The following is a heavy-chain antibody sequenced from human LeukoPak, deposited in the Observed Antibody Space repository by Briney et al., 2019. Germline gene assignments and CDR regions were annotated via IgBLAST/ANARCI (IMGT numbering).Heavy chain of an antibody. J-gene: IGHJ5*02. V-gene: IGHV3-9*01. CDR1: GFTFDDYA. Sequence: GGSLRLSCAASGFTFDDYAMHWVRQAPGKGLEWVSGISWNSGSIGYADSVKGRFTISRDNAKNSLYLQMNSLRAEDTALYYCAKGGKRFLDVTWFDPWGQGTLVTVSS. D-gene: IGHD3-3*01. CDR2: ISWNSGSI. CDR3: AKGGKRFLDVTWFDP.